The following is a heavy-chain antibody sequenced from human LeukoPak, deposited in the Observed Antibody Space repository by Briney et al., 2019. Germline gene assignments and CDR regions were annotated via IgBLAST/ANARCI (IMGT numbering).Heavy chain of an antibody. D-gene: IGHD7-27*01. V-gene: IGHV3-20*04. J-gene: IGHJ4*02. CDR3: ARDGDDDYFDY. Sequence: GGSLRLSCAASGFTFDDYGMSWVRQAPGKGLEWVSGIYWNGGSAGYADSVKGRFTISRDNSKNTLYLQMNSLRAEDTAVYYCARDGDDDYFDYWGQGTLVTVSS. CDR2: IYWNGGSA. CDR1: GFTFDDYG.